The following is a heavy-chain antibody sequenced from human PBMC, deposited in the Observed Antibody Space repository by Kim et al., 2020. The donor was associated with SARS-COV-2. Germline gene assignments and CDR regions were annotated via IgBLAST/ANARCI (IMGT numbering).Heavy chain of an antibody. J-gene: IGHJ3*02. Sequence: GGSLRLSCAASGFTFSSYEMNWVRQAPGKGLEWVSYISGNSSTIYYADSVKGRFTISRHNAKNSLYLQMNSLRVEDTAVYYCARVGYRGVVTPGAFDIWGQGTMVTVSS. CDR3: ARVGYRGVVTPGAFDI. CDR2: ISGNSSTI. D-gene: IGHD2-21*02. CDR1: GFTFSSYE. V-gene: IGHV3-48*03.